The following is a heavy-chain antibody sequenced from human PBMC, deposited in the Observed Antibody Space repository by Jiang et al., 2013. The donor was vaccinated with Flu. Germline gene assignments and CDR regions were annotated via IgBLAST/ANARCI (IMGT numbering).Heavy chain of an antibody. V-gene: IGHV6-1*01. CDR2: TYYRSKWYI. D-gene: IGHD6-19*01. Sequence: QSPSRGLEWLGRTYYRSKWYIDYAESVKSRLTINPDTFENQLSLQLISVTPEDTAVYYCARSKQWLDYWGQGTLVTVSS. CDR3: ARSKQWLDY. J-gene: IGHJ4*02.